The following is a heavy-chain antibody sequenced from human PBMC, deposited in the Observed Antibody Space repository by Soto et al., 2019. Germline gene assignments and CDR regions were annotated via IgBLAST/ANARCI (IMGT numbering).Heavy chain of an antibody. CDR2: IIPMVGMA. D-gene: IGHD3-10*01. Sequence: QVQLVQSGAEVKKPGSSVRLSCTASGDTFSFYPISWVRQAPGQGPEWMGRIIPMVGMADYPQKYQGRVTISADKSTSTAYMVLSSLRSDDTAVYCCATDYGSGSTHFDYWGQGTLVTVSS. V-gene: IGHV1-69*02. CDR1: GDTFSFYP. J-gene: IGHJ4*02. CDR3: ATDYGSGSTHFDY.